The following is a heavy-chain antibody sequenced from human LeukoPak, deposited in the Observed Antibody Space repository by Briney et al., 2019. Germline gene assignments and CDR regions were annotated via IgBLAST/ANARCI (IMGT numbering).Heavy chain of an antibody. CDR2: IYHSGST. CDR3: ARADTAMVTVDY. D-gene: IGHD5-18*01. J-gene: IGHJ4*02. V-gene: IGHV4-38-2*01. CDR1: GGSFSGYY. Sequence: SETLSLTCAVYGGSFSGYYWGWIRQPPGKGLEWIGSIYHSGSTYYNPSLKSRVTISVDTSKNQFSLKLSSVTAADTAVYYCARADTAMVTVDYWGQGTLVTVSS.